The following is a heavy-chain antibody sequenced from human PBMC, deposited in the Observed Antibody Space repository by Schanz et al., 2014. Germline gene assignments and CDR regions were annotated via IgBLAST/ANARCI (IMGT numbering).Heavy chain of an antibody. V-gene: IGHV1-18*01. CDR3: VRDAGWAYGDYHGMDV. CDR2: ISVYHGHA. D-gene: IGHD3-10*01. CDR1: GYTFNNHG. J-gene: IGHJ6*02. Sequence: QVQLVQSGGEVKKPGASATVSCKASGYTFNNHGISWVRQAPGQGLEWMGWISVYHGHANYAEEVHGRVTMTTNTSTCTAYMELRSLISDDTAVYYCVRDAGWAYGDYHGMDVWGQGTSXTVSS.